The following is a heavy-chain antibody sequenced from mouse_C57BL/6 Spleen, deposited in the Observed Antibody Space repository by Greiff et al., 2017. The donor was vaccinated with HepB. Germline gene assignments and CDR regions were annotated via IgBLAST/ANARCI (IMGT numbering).Heavy chain of an antibody. Sequence: QVQLQQPGAELVMPGASVKLSCKASGYTFTSYWMHWVKQRPGQGLEWIGEIDPSDSYTNYNQKFKGKSTLTVDKSSSTAYVQLSSLTSEDSAVYYCASGPRLPPMDYWGQGTSVTVSS. CDR3: ASGPRLPPMDY. V-gene: IGHV1-69*01. CDR2: IDPSDSYT. J-gene: IGHJ4*01. D-gene: IGHD2-2*01. CDR1: GYTFTSYW.